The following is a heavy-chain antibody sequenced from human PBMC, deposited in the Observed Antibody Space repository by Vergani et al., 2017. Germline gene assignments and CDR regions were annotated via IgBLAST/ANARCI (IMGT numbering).Heavy chain of an antibody. V-gene: IGHV3-48*03. CDR3: ARDSPRVVQAAIYYNYYGMDV. Sequence: EVQLVESGGGLVQPGGSLRLSCAASVFTFSSYEMNWVRQAPGKGLEWVSYISSSGSTIYYADSVKGRFTISRDNAKNSLYLQMNRLRAEDTAVYYCARDSPRVVQAAIYYNYYGMDVWGKGTTVTVSS. CDR1: VFTFSSYE. J-gene: IGHJ6*04. CDR2: ISSSGSTI. D-gene: IGHD2-2*01.